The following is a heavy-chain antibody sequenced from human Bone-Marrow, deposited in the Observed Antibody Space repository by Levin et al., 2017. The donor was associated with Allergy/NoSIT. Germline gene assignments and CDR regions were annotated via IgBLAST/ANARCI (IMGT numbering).Heavy chain of an antibody. Sequence: ASVKVSCKSSLSLFLFSSLPWVRQAPGQGLEWMGWINPNSGGTNYAQKFQGRVTMTRYPSISTAYMELSRLRSDDTAVYYCARDVDYGDYWGQGTLVTVSS. CDR2: INPNSGGT. J-gene: IGHJ4*02. V-gene: IGHV1-2*02. CDR3: ARDVDYGDY. D-gene: IGHD2-15*01. CDR1: LSLFLFSS.